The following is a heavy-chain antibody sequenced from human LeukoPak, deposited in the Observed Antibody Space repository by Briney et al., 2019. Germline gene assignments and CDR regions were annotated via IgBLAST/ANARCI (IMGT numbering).Heavy chain of an antibody. Sequence: ASVQVSCQACGSTFPTYGISWVRRAPGQGREWMGWVSAYNGNTNYTQKLQGRVTMTTDTSTSTAYKELRSLRSDDTAVYYCARAPEPGITIFGVVTQLHYWGQGTLVTVSS. J-gene: IGHJ4*02. CDR1: GSTFPTYG. CDR3: ARAPEPGITIFGVVTQLHY. D-gene: IGHD3-3*01. CDR2: VSAYNGNT. V-gene: IGHV1-18*01.